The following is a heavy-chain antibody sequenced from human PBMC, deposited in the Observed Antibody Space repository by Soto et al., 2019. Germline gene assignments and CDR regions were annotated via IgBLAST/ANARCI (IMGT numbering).Heavy chain of an antibody. CDR3: AREALSPYCGGDCIDY. D-gene: IGHD2-21*02. J-gene: IGHJ4*02. CDR2: IYYSGST. CDR1: GGSVSSGSYY. V-gene: IGHV4-61*01. Sequence: QVQLQESGPGLVKPSETLSLTCTVSGGSVSSGSYYWSWIRQPPGKGLEWIGYIYYSGSTNYNPSLKSRVTISVDTSKNQFSLKLSSVTAADTAVYYCAREALSPYCGGDCIDYWGQGTLVTVSS.